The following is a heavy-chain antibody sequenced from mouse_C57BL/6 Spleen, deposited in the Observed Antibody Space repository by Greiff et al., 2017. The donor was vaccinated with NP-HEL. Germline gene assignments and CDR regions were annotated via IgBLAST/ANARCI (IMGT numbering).Heavy chain of an antibody. CDR1: GFTFSSSA. D-gene: IGHD2-14*01. CDR2: ISSGCGYI. Sequence: VESGEGLVKPGWSLKLSCAASGFTFSSSAMSWVRQPPEKRLECVAYISSGCGYIYYPDTVRGRFTISRDNARNTLYMQMSSLKSEDTAMYYCKRKVPHAMDYWGQGTSVTVSS. J-gene: IGHJ4*01. V-gene: IGHV5-9-1*02. CDR3: KRKVPHAMDY.